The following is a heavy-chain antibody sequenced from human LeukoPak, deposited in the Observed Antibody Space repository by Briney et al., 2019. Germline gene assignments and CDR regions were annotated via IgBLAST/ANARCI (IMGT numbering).Heavy chain of an antibody. CDR1: GGSISSYY. CDR2: IYYSGST. J-gene: IGHJ3*02. Sequence: PSETLSLTCTVSGGSISSYYWSRIRQPPGKGLEWIGYIYYSGSTNYNPSLKSRVTISVDTSKNQFSLKLGSVTAADTAVYYCARGSGGIPSPAFDIWGQGTMVTVSS. V-gene: IGHV4-59*01. D-gene: IGHD3-16*01. CDR3: ARGSGGIPSPAFDI.